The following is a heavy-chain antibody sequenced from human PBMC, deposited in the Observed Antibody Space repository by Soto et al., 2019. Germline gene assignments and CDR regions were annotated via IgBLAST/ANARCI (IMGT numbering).Heavy chain of an antibody. CDR1: GYTFTGYY. CDR3: ARGGGTGTKKDYYYYGMDV. CDR2: INPNSGGT. Sequence: ASLKVSCKASGYTFTGYYMHWVRQAPGQGLEWMGWINPNSGGTNYAQKFQGWVTMTRDTSISTAYMELSRLRSDDTAVYYCARGGGTGTKKDYYYYGMDVWGQGPPVPVSS. V-gene: IGHV1-2*04. D-gene: IGHD1-7*01. J-gene: IGHJ6*02.